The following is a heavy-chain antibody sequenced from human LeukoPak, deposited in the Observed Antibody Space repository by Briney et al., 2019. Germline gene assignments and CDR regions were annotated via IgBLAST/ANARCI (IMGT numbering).Heavy chain of an antibody. CDR1: GYTFTSYG. CDR3: ARDKGGYSSG. D-gene: IGHD6-19*01. Sequence: ASVKVSCKASGYTFTSYGISWVRQAPGQGFEWMGWISAYNRNTKYAQKLQSRVTMTTDTSTSTAYMELRSLRSDDTAVYYCARDKGGYSSGWGQGTLVTVSS. CDR2: ISAYNRNT. V-gene: IGHV1-18*01. J-gene: IGHJ4*02.